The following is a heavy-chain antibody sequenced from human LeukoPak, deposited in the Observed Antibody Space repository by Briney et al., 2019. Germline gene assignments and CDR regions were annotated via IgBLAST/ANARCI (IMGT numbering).Heavy chain of an antibody. CDR3: ARDGFFGSSWYTFDY. CDR1: GFTFRSYW. CDR2: INRDGGSI. J-gene: IGHJ4*02. D-gene: IGHD6-13*01. V-gene: IGHV3-74*01. Sequence: GGSLRLSCAASGFTFRSYWMHWVRQAPGNGLVWVSRINRDGGSIDYADSVKGRVTISRDNAKNTLYLQMNSLTAEDTAVYYCARDGFFGSSWYTFDYWGQGTLVTVSS.